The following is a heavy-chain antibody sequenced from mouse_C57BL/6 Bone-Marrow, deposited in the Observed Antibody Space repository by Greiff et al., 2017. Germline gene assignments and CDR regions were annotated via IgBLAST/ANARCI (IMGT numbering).Heavy chain of an antibody. CDR1: GYTFTSYW. Sequence: QVQLQQPGAELVRPGSSVKLSCKASGYTFTSYWMHWVKQRPIQGLEWIGNIDPSDSETHYNQKFKDKATLTVDKSSSTAYMQLSSLTSEDSAVYYCAREGGQLRLLPDYWGQGTTLTVSS. V-gene: IGHV1-52*01. CDR3: AREGGQLRLLPDY. J-gene: IGHJ2*01. D-gene: IGHD3-2*02. CDR2: IDPSDSET.